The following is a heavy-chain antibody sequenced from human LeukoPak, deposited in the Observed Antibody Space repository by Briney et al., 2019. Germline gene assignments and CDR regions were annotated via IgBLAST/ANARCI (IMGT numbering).Heavy chain of an antibody. J-gene: IGHJ6*04. D-gene: IGHD2-2*01. CDR1: GFTFSSYS. CDR3: AREDIVVVPAAMHYYYYGMDV. Sequence: PGGSLRLSCAASGFTFSSYSMNWVRQAPGKGLEWVSSISSSSSYIYYADSVKGRFTISRDNAKNSLYLQMNSLRAEDTAVYYCAREDIVVVPAAMHYYYYGMDVWGKGTTVTVSS. V-gene: IGHV3-21*01. CDR2: ISSSSSYI.